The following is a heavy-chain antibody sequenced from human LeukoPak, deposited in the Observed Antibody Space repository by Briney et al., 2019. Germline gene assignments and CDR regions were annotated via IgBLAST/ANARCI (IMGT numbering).Heavy chain of an antibody. CDR2: INHKSCGT. V-gene: IGHV1-2*02. D-gene: IGHD3-22*01. Sequence: ASVTVSRKSSVYIFTYYYMHWVRPPPAQGLEGVGWINHKSCGTDYAQKLQERLIITRDTPINTAYRALSRLRSDATAVYYCARGRIVVGRFTSEFDPWGEGTLVTVSS. CDR3: ARGRIVVGRFTSEFDP. J-gene: IGHJ5*02. CDR1: VYIFTYYY.